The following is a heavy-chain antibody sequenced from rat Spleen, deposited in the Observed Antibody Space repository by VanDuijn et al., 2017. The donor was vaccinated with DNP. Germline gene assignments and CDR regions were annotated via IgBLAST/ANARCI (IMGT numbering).Heavy chain of an antibody. CDR1: GLTFSNYG. J-gene: IGHJ2*01. V-gene: IGHV5-22*01. CDR3: IRWNSGHFDY. CDR2: IGSDGYAP. D-gene: IGHD4-3*01. Sequence: EVQLVESGGGLVQPGRSLKLSCAASGLTFSNYGMAWVRQAPTKGLEWVAYIGSDGYAPYYGDSVTGRFAISRDNAKSTLYLQMNSLRSEDMATYYCIRWNSGHFDYWGQGVMVTVSS.